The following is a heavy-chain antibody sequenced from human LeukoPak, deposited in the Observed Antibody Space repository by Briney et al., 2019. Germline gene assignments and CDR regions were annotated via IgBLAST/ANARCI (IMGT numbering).Heavy chain of an antibody. D-gene: IGHD5-12*01. Sequence: GASVKVSCKASGSSFTRNDINWVRQAAGHGLEWMGWMNPGSGNGDYAQNFQGRVTTTRDTSVNTAYMELSSLRSDDTAVYYWARGDTTTDAFDMWGQGTMVTVSS. CDR3: ARGDTTTDAFDM. CDR1: GSSFTRND. J-gene: IGHJ3*02. CDR2: MNPGSGNG. V-gene: IGHV1-8*01.